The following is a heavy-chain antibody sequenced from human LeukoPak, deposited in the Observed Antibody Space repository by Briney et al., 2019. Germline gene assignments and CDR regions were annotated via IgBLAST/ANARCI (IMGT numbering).Heavy chain of an antibody. D-gene: IGHD3-22*01. CDR3: AMLPDTYYYDSSGYNGAYFDY. CDR2: IIPIFGTA. J-gene: IGHJ4*02. Sequence: GASVKVSCKASGGTFSSYAISWVRQAPGQGLEWMGGIIPIFGTANYAQKFQGRATITTDESTSTAYMELSSLRSEDTAVYYCAMLPDTYYYDSSGYNGAYFDYWGQGTLVTVSS. V-gene: IGHV1-69*05. CDR1: GGTFSSYA.